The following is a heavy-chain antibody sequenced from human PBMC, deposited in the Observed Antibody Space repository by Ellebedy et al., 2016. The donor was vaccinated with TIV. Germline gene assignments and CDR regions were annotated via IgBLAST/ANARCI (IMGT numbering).Heavy chain of an antibody. CDR2: ISSSSTYI. CDR3: AREGYGRDGFNWLDH. Sequence: GGSLRLSCAASGFTFSNFNMNWVRQAPGKGLEWVSSISSSSTYIYYADSVRGRFTLSRHNSKNTLNLQMDSLTAEDTAVYYCAREGYGRDGFNWLDHWGQGTLVIVSS. CDR1: GFTFSNFN. J-gene: IGHJ4*02. D-gene: IGHD5-24*01. V-gene: IGHV3-21*04.